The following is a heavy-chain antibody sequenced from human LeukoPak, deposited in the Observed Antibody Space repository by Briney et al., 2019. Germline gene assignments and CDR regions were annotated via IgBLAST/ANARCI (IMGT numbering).Heavy chain of an antibody. CDR3: ARSIEVTAMPYYFDY. Sequence: GGSLRLSCAASGFTFSDYYMSWIRQAPGKGLEWVSYISSSGSTIYYADSVKGRFTISRDNAKNSLYLQMNSLRAEDTAVYYCARSIEVTAMPYYFDYWGQGTLVTVSS. V-gene: IGHV3-11*04. D-gene: IGHD2-21*02. CDR1: GFTFSDYY. CDR2: ISSSGSTI. J-gene: IGHJ4*02.